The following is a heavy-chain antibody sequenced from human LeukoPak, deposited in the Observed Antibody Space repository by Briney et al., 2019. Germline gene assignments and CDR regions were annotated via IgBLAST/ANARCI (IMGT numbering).Heavy chain of an antibody. CDR2: IYHHGAT. CDR3: ARGPSVAAHLDY. CDR1: GGSISSSNW. J-gene: IGHJ4*02. D-gene: IGHD5-12*01. Sequence: SETLSLTCAVSGGSISSSNWWSWVRPPPGKGLEWIGEIYHHGATNYNPSLKSRVTLSVDKSKNQFSLELSSVTAADTAVYYCARGPSVAAHLDYWGQGTLVTVSS. V-gene: IGHV4-4*02.